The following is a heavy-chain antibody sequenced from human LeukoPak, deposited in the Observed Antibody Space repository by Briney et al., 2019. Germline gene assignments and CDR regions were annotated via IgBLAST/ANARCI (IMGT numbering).Heavy chain of an antibody. D-gene: IGHD6-19*01. V-gene: IGHV4-39*01. CDR1: GGSMSSTDHF. J-gene: IGHJ2*01. CDR2: FYYTGTI. Sequence: PSETLSLTCIVSGGSMSSTDHFWGWIRQPPGKGLEWIGSFYYTGTIFYSPSLESRGTISIDTSKNQFSLKIRSVTAADTAVYYCARQRVVPNKAGWYFDLWGRGALVTVSS. CDR3: ARQRVVPNKAGWYFDL.